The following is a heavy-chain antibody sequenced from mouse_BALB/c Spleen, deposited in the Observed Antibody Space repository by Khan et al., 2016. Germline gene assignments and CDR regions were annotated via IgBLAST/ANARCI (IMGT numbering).Heavy chain of an antibody. Sequence: EVELVESGGGLVQPGGSLRLSCATSGFTFTDYYMSWVRQPPGKALEWLGFIRNEANGYTTEYSASVKGRCTISRDNSQNILYLQMTTLRAEDSATYYCARAYYGDAYYFEYWGQGTTLTVSS. D-gene: IGHD1-2*01. CDR2: IRNEANGYTT. CDR1: GFTFTDYY. V-gene: IGHV7-3*02. CDR3: ARAYYGDAYYFEY. J-gene: IGHJ2*01.